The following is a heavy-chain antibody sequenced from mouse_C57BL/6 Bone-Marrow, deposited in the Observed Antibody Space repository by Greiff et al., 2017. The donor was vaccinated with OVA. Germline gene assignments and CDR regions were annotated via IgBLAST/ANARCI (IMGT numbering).Heavy chain of an antibody. CDR2: IDPETGGT. D-gene: IGHD2-3*01. CDR1: GYTFTDYE. CDR3: TRGQGWSPAMDY. Sequence: QVQLQQSGAELVRPGASVTLSCKASGYTFTDYEMHWVKQTPVHGLEWIGAIDPETGGTAYNQKFKGKAILTADKSSSTAYMELRSLTSEDSAVYYGTRGQGWSPAMDYWGQGTSVTVSS. J-gene: IGHJ4*01. V-gene: IGHV1-15*01.